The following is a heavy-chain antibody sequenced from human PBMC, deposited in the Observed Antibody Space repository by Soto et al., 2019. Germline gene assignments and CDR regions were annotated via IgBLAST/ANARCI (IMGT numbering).Heavy chain of an antibody. CDR1: GGTFSSYT. Sequence: ASVKVSCKASGGTFSSYTISWVRQAPGQGLEWMGRIIPILGIANYAQKFQGRVTITADKSTSTAYMELSSLRSEDTAVYYCTTYSSGWHPLNQDYWGQGTLVTVSS. J-gene: IGHJ4*02. D-gene: IGHD6-19*01. CDR2: IIPILGIA. V-gene: IGHV1-69*02. CDR3: TTYSSGWHPLNQDY.